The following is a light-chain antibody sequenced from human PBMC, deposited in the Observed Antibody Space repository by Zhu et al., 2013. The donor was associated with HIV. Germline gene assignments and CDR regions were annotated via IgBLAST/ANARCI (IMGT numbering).Light chain of an antibody. CDR2: DAS. CDR3: QQPNIFPFS. CDR1: QGISTY. J-gene: IGKJ3*01. V-gene: IGKV1-9*01. Sequence: DIQLTQSPSFLSGSVEDTVRITCRASQGISTYLAWYQQKPGKAPKLLIYDASTLQSGVPSRFSGSGSGTEFTLTINNLQPDDVSTYYCQQPNIFPFSFGPGTKVEI.